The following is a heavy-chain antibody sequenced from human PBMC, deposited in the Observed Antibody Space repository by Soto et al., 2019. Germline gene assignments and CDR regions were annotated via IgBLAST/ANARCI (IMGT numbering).Heavy chain of an antibody. D-gene: IGHD2-8*02. J-gene: IGHJ6*03. CDR3: ARDGVVLNGHYYYYMDV. V-gene: IGHV3-48*01. Sequence: EVQLVESGGGLVQPGGSLRLSCAASGFTFSSYSMNWVRQAPGKGLEWVSYISSSSSTIYYADSVKGRFTISRDNAKNSLYLQMNSLRAEDTAVYYCARDGVVLNGHYYYYMDVWGKGTTVTVSS. CDR2: ISSSSSTI. CDR1: GFTFSSYS.